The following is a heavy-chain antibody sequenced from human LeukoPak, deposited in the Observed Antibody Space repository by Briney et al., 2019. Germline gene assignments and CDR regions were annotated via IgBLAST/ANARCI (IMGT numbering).Heavy chain of an antibody. CDR2: INPNSGGT. CDR1: GYTFTGYY. CDR3: AREDESSGYYPWFDP. D-gene: IGHD3-22*01. J-gene: IGHJ5*02. Sequence: ASVKVSCKASGYTFTGYYMHWVRQAPGQGLEWMGRINPNSGGTNYAQKFQGRVTMTRDTSISTAYMELSRLRSDDTAVYYCAREDESSGYYPWFDPWGQGTLVTVSS. V-gene: IGHV1-2*06.